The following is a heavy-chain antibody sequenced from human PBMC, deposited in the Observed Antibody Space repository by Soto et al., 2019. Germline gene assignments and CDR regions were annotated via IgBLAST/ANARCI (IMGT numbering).Heavy chain of an antibody. CDR2: VYTGGGT. V-gene: IGHV3-66*01. J-gene: IGHJ4*02. CDR3: ARDGSSH. Sequence: EVQLVESGGGLVQPGGSLRLSCAASGLTVSTNPMSWVRQAPGKGLEWVSVVYTGGGTHYADSVKGRFTISRDNSKNTVNLQMNSLRPEDPAVYYSARDGSSHWGQGTLVTVSS. CDR1: GLTVSTNP.